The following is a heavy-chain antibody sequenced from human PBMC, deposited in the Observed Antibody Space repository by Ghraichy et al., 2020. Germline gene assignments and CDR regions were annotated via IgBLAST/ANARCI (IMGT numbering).Heavy chain of an antibody. CDR1: GGSISSSSYY. CDR3: ARRITIFGVVINYNWFDP. CDR2: IYYSGST. Sequence: SETLSLTCTVSGGSISSSSYYWGWIRHPPGKGLEWIGSIYYSGSTYYNPSLKSRVTISVDTSKNQFSLKLSSVTAADTAVYYCARRITIFGVVINYNWFDPWGQGTRVTVSS. V-gene: IGHV4-39*01. D-gene: IGHD3-3*01. J-gene: IGHJ5*02.